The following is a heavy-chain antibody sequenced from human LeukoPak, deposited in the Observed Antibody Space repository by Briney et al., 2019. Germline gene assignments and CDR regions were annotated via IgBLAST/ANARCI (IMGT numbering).Heavy chain of an antibody. Sequence: PSETLSLTCTVSGGSISCYYWSWIRQPPGKGLEWIGYIYTSGSTNYNPSLKSRVTISVDTSKNQFSLKLSSVTAAATAVYYCARRWGGTSGSYYYYYYMDVWGKGTTVTVSS. J-gene: IGHJ6*03. D-gene: IGHD1-26*01. CDR1: GGSISCYY. CDR2: IYTSGST. V-gene: IGHV4-4*09. CDR3: ARRWGGTSGSYYYYYYMDV.